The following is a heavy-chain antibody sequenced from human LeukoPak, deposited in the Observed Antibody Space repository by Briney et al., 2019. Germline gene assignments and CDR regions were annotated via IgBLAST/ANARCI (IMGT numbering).Heavy chain of an antibody. CDR3: ARVRGTRYYYYYMDV. V-gene: IGHV4-38-2*01. J-gene: IGHJ6*03. CDR2: IYHSGST. CDR1: GYSISSGYY. Sequence: SETLSLTCAVSGYSISSGYYWGWIRQPPGKGLEWIGSIYHSGSTYYNPSLKSRVTISVDTSKNQFSLKLSSVTAADTAVYYCARVRGTRYYYYYMDVWGKGTTVTVSS. D-gene: IGHD2-15*01.